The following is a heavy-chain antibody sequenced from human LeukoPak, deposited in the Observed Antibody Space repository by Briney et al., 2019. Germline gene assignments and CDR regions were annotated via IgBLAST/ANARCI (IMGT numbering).Heavy chain of an antibody. V-gene: IGHV4-38-2*01. D-gene: IGHD3-3*01. CDR1: GYSISSGYY. CDR2: IYHSGST. Sequence: PSETLSLTCAVSGYSISSGYYWGWIRQPPGKGLEWIGSIYHSGSTYYNPSLKSQVTISVDTSKNQFSLKLSSVTAADTAVYYCARHYDFWSGYYPFDYWGQGTLVTASS. CDR3: ARHYDFWSGYYPFDY. J-gene: IGHJ4*02.